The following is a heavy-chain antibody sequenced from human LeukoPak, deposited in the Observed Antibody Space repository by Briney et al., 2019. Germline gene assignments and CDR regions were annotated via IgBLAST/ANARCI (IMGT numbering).Heavy chain of an antibody. D-gene: IGHD2-15*01. CDR1: GFTFRSYD. CDR2: ISGSGGST. Sequence: PGGSLRLSCAASGFTFRSYDMHWVRQATGKGLEWVSAISGSGGSTYYADSVKGRFTISRDNSKNTLYLQMNSLRAEDTAVYYCAKAGYCSGGSCYYGNYYYYYMDVWGKGTTVTISS. CDR3: AKAGYCSGGSCYYGNYYYYYMDV. V-gene: IGHV3-23*01. J-gene: IGHJ6*03.